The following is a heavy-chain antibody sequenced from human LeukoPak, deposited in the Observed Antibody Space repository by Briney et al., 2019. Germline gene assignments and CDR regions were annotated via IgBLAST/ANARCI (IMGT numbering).Heavy chain of an antibody. CDR3: TTPEEGYFDY. Sequence: GGSLRLSCAASGFTFSSYGMHWVRQAPGKGLEWVAVIWYDGSNKYYADSVKGRFTISRDNSKNTLYLQMNSLKTEDTAVYFCTTPEEGYFDYWGQGTLVTVSS. V-gene: IGHV3-33*01. CDR1: GFTFSSYG. CDR2: IWYDGSNK. J-gene: IGHJ4*02. D-gene: IGHD1-14*01.